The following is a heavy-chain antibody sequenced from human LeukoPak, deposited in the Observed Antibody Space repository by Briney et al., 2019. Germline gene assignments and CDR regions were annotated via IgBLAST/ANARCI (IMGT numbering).Heavy chain of an antibody. J-gene: IGHJ4*02. Sequence: GGSLRLSCAASGFTVSSNYITWVRQAPGEGLEWVSVLYSNYVTQYADSVKGRFTISRDNAKNSLYLQMTSLRAEDTAVYYCASATRGDNFGSSHWGQGTLVTVSS. V-gene: IGHV3-66*01. D-gene: IGHD2-21*01. CDR3: ASATRGDNFGSSH. CDR2: LYSNYVT. CDR1: GFTVSSNY.